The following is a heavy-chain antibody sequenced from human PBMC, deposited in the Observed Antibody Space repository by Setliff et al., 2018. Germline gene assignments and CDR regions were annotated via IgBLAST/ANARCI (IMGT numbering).Heavy chain of an antibody. CDR2: IYYSGST. CDR3: AKDSGYSGYGYFDY. D-gene: IGHD5-12*01. J-gene: IGHJ4*02. CDR1: GGSISSSIYY. Sequence: SETLSLTCTVSGGSISSSIYYWGWIRQPPGKGLEWIGSIYYSGSTYYNPSLKSRVTISVDTSKNQFSLKLSSVTAADTAVYYCAKDSGYSGYGYFDYWGQGTLVTVSS. V-gene: IGHV4-39*07.